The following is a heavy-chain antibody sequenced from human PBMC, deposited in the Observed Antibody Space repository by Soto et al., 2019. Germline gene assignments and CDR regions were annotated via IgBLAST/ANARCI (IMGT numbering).Heavy chain of an antibody. V-gene: IGHV3-23*01. D-gene: IGHD3-22*01. CDR2: ISGSGGST. J-gene: IGHJ4*02. CDR1: GFTFSSYA. Sequence: PGGSLRLSCAASGFTFSSYAMSWVRQAPGKGLEWVSAISGSGGSTYYADSVKGRFTISRDNSKNTLYLQMNSLRAEDTAVYYCAKAYDSSGYYTSFFDYWGQGTLVTVSS. CDR3: AKAYDSSGYYTSFFDY.